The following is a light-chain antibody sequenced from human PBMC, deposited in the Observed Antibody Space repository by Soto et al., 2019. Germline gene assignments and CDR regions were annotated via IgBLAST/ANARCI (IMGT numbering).Light chain of an antibody. Sequence: DIQMTQSPSPLSASVGDRVTITCRASQSISSWLAWYEQKPGKAPKLLIYKAASLESGGPSRFSCSGSGTEFTLTISSRQPDDFATYYCQQYNTYWTCGQGTKVDIK. J-gene: IGKJ1*01. V-gene: IGKV1-5*03. CDR3: QQYNTYWT. CDR1: QSISSW. CDR2: KAA.